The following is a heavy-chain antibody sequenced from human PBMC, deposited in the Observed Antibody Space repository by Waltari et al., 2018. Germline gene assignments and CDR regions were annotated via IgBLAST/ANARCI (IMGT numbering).Heavy chain of an antibody. J-gene: IGHJ4*02. V-gene: IGHV1-8*02. CDR3: AGGGGSGWLGSDY. D-gene: IGHD6-19*01. CDR2: MTPISGNT. CDR1: GYTFTSHD. Sequence: QVQLVQSGAEVQKPGASVKVSCKASGYTFTSHDINWVRQATGQGPEWMGWMTPISGNTGYAQKFQGRVTMTRDISISTAYMELTSLTSEDTAVYYCAGGGGSGWLGSDYWGQGTLVTVSS.